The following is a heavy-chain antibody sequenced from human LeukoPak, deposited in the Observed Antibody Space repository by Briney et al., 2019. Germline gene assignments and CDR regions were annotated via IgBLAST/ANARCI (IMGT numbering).Heavy chain of an antibody. CDR3: ASQLPTDIKYSGYDDY. J-gene: IGHJ4*02. Sequence: PGGSLRLSCAASGFTFSSYGMHWVRQAPGKGLEWVAFIRYDGSNKYYADSVKGRFTISRDNAKNSLYLQMNSLRAEDTAVYYCASQLPTDIKYSGYDDYWGQGTLVTVSS. V-gene: IGHV3-30*02. CDR1: GFTFSSYG. D-gene: IGHD5-12*01. CDR2: IRYDGSNK.